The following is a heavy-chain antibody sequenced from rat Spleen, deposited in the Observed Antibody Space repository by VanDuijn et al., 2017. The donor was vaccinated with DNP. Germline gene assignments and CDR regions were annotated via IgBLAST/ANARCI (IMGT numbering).Heavy chain of an antibody. Sequence: VQLQESGPGLVKPSQSLSLTCSVSGYSITGTYWGWIRKFPGNKMEWIGHISYSGSTSYHPSLKSRISITRDTSKNQFFLQLNSVTTEDTATYYCASYYYDGYYAMDAWGQGTSVTVSS. J-gene: IGHJ4*01. D-gene: IGHD1-12*02. V-gene: IGHV3-1*01. CDR1: GYSITGTY. CDR2: ISYSGST. CDR3: ASYYYDGYYAMDA.